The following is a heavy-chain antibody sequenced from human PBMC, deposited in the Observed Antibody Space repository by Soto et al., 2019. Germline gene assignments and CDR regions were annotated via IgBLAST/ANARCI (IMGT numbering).Heavy chain of an antibody. CDR2: IKQDGSEK. CDR3: ARAYCGGDRQGSNYYYGMDV. CDR1: GFTFSSYW. J-gene: IGHJ6*02. V-gene: IGHV3-7*05. D-gene: IGHD2-21*02. Sequence: GGSLRLSCAASGFTFSSYWMSWVRQAPGKGLEWVANIKQDGSEKYYVDSVKGRFTISRDNAKNSLYLQMSSLRAEDTAVYYCARAYCGGDRQGSNYYYGMDVWGQGTTVTVSS.